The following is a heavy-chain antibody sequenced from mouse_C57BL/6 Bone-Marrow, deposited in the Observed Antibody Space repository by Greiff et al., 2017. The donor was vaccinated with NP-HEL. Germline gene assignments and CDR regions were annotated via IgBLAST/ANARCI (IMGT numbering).Heavy chain of an antibody. CDR2: IRNKANNHAT. CDR1: GFTFSDAW. V-gene: IGHV6-6*01. J-gene: IGHJ3*01. Sequence: EVMLVESGGGLVQPGGSMKLSCAASGFTFSDAWMDWVRQSPEKGLEWVAEIRNKANNHATYYAESVKGRFTITRDDSKSSVYLQMNSLRAEDTGIYYWTGYVGAWFAYWGQGTLVTVSA. CDR3: TGYVGAWFAY. D-gene: IGHD3-2*02.